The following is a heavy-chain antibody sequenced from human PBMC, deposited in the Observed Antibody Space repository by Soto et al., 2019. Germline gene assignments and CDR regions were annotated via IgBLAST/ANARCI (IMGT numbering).Heavy chain of an antibody. CDR2: IYSGGST. CDR3: AALYCTNGVCYGNYYYYMDV. Sequence: GGSLRLSCAASGFTVSSNYMSWVRQAPGKGLEWVSVIYSGGSTYYADSVKGRFTISRDNSKNTLYLQMNSLRAEDTAVYYCAALYCTNGVCYGNYYYYMDVWGKGTTVTVSS. D-gene: IGHD2-8*01. CDR1: GFTVSSNY. J-gene: IGHJ6*03. V-gene: IGHV3-66*01.